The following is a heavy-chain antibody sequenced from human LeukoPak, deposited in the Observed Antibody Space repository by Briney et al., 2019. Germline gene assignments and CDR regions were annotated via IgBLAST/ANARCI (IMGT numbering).Heavy chain of an antibody. V-gene: IGHV1-8*01. CDR1: GYTFTSYD. Sequence: ASVKVSCKASGYTFTSYDINWVRQATGQGLEWMGWMNPNSGNTGYAQKFQGRVTMTRNTSISTAYMELSSLRSEDTAVYYCARAVTTKGGWFDPWGQGTLVTVSS. CDR2: MNPNSGNT. J-gene: IGHJ5*02. D-gene: IGHD4-17*01. CDR3: ARAVTTKGGWFDP.